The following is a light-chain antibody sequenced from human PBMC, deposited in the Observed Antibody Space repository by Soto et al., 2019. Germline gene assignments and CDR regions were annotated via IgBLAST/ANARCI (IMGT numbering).Light chain of an antibody. CDR1: SSDIGGYNY. V-gene: IGLV2-14*03. J-gene: IGLJ2*01. Sequence: QSALTQPASVSGSPGQSITISCSGTSSDIGGYNYVSWYQQHPGKASQLIIYDVSHRPSGVSNRFSGSKSGNTASLTISGLQAEDEADYYCSSYTASTLKVFGGGTKVTVL. CDR3: SSYTASTLKV. CDR2: DVS.